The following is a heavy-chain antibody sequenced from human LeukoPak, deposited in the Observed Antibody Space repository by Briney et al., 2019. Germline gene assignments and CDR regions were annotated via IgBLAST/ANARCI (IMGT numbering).Heavy chain of an antibody. D-gene: IGHD6-13*01. CDR2: IYYSGST. V-gene: IGHV4-39*07. Sequence: ASETLSLTCTVSGGSISSSSYYWGWIRQPPGKGLEWIGSIYYSGSTYYNPSLKSRVTISVDTSKNQFSLKLSSVTAADTAIYYCARDLLRGLTGSWFEAFDIWGQGTTVTVSS. CDR3: ARDLLRGLTGSWFEAFDI. CDR1: GGSISSSSYY. J-gene: IGHJ3*02.